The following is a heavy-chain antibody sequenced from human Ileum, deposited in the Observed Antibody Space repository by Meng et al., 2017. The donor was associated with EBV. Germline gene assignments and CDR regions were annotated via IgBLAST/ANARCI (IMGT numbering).Heavy chain of an antibody. D-gene: IGHD1-26*01. Sequence: QVQLHELGPGLLKPSQTLSLTCTVSGDCFNIPDYYWRWFRQPQEKGLEWIGYIYYSGSTYYNPSLKSRVSTSGDTSKKQFSLKLTSVSAADTAVYCCARSPYSGSALPFFDYWGQRSLVTVSS. CDR2: IYYSGST. CDR3: ARSPYSGSALPFFDY. CDR1: GDCFNIPDYY. V-gene: IGHV4-30-4*01. J-gene: IGHJ4*02.